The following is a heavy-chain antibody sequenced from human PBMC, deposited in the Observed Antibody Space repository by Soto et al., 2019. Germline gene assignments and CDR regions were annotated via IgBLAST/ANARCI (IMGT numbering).Heavy chain of an antibody. CDR2: VSYDGSIE. CDR3: AKDLYYYDFSLDDS. Sequence: EHLVESGGGVVQPGRSLRLSCTGSGFTFSSYAMHWVRLAPGKGLEWVAVVSYDGSIENYADSVRGRFTISRDNSKNTVFLQMNSLRVEDTAVYYCAKDLYYYDFSLDDSWGQGTLSPSPQ. V-gene: IGHV3-30*04. J-gene: IGHJ5*02. D-gene: IGHD3-16*01. CDR1: GFTFSSYA.